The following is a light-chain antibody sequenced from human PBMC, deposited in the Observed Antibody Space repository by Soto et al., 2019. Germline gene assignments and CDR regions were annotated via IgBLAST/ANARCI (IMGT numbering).Light chain of an antibody. Sequence: QSVLTQPASVSGSPGQSITISCTGSNSDVGAYNYVSWYQQHPGKAPKLIIYEVSNRPSGVSHRFSGSKSGNTASLTISGLQADDEADYYCASYTISSTRVFGGGTKPTVL. CDR2: EVS. CDR1: NSDVGAYNY. V-gene: IGLV2-14*01. J-gene: IGLJ3*02. CDR3: ASYTISSTRV.